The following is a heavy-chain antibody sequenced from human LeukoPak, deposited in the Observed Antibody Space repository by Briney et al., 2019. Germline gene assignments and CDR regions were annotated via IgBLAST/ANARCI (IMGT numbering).Heavy chain of an antibody. Sequence: SQTLSLTCTVSGGSISSGSYYWSWIRQPAGKGLEWIGRIYTSGSTNYNPSLKSRVTISVDTSKNQFSLKLSSVTAADTAVYYCARWDGSESSRWFDPWGQGTLVTVSS. V-gene: IGHV4-61*02. J-gene: IGHJ5*02. D-gene: IGHD3-10*01. CDR2: IYTSGST. CDR3: ARWDGSESSRWFDP. CDR1: GGSISSGSYY.